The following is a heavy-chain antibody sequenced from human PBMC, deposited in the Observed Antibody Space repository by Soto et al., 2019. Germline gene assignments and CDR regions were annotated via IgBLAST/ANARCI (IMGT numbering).Heavy chain of an antibody. J-gene: IGHJ6*02. V-gene: IGHV4-30-4*01. D-gene: IGHD2-2*01. CDR3: GTMPIVVEPAPMDV. Sequence: SETLSLTCPVSGGSISSGDYYWSWIRQPPGKGLEWIGYIYYSGSTSYNASLKSRTSISADPSNNQFSLKLHSLTAADTAVYFCGTMPIVVEPAPMDVWDPGTSVTVSS. CDR1: GGSISSGDYY. CDR2: IYYSGST.